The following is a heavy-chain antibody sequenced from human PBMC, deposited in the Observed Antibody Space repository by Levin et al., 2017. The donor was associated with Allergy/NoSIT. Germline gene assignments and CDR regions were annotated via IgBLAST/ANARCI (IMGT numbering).Heavy chain of an antibody. V-gene: IGHV3-49*03. CDR1: GFTFGDYA. CDR3: ARDVYGSGSFPEYFQH. J-gene: IGHJ1*01. Sequence: PGESLKISCTTSGFTFGDYALSWFRQAPGKGLEWVGFIRSKAYGGTTEYAASVKGRFTISGDDSKSIAYLQMNSLKIEDTAVYYCARDVYGSGSFPEYFQHWGQGTLVTVSS. CDR2: IRSKAYGGTT. D-gene: IGHD3-10*01.